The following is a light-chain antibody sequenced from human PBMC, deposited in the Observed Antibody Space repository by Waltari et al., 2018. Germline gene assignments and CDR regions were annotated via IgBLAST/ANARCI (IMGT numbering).Light chain of an antibody. V-gene: IGLV3-21*02. J-gene: IGLJ2*01. CDR3: QLWDSTTDVV. Sequence: SYFLTQTPSVSVAPGQTARITCGGNNIGSSSVTWYPQKPGQAPPLVIYADTARPSGIPQRFSASNSGNTATLIINKVEVGDEADYYCQLWDSTTDVVFGAGTRLTVL. CDR2: ADT. CDR1: NIGSSS.